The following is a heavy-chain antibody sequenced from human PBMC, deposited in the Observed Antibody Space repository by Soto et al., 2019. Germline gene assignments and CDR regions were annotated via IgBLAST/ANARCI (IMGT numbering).Heavy chain of an antibody. CDR1: GFTFSSYG. D-gene: IGHD3-3*01. V-gene: IGHV3-33*01. J-gene: IGHJ6*02. Sequence: LRLSCAASGFTFSSYGMHWVRQAPGKGLEWVAVIWYDGSNKYYADSVKGRFTISRDNSKNTLYLQMNSLRAEDTAVYYCSLGRYDFWSGSNYGMDVWGQGTTVTVSS. CDR2: IWYDGSNK. CDR3: SLGRYDFWSGSNYGMDV.